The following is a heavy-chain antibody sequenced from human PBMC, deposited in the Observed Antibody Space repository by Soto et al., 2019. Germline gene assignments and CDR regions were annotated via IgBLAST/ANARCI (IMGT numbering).Heavy chain of an antibody. J-gene: IGHJ3*02. CDR3: ASTHYYDSSGYYLGDAFDI. D-gene: IGHD3-22*01. V-gene: IGHV5-10-1*01. CDR2: IDPSDSYT. Sequence: KGLEWMGRIDPSDSYTNYSPSFQGHVTISADKSISTAYLQWSSLKASDTAMYYCASTHYYDSSGYYLGDAFDIWGQGTMVTVSS.